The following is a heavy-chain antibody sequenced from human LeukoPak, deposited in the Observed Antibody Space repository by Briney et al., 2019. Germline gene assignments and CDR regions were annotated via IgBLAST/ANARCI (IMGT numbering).Heavy chain of an antibody. V-gene: IGHV3-21*01. CDR3: ARGSLRSPAFDI. D-gene: IGHD3-3*01. J-gene: IGHJ3*02. CDR1: AFTFSNYN. CDR2: ITSSSTYI. Sequence: PGGSLRLSCAASAFTFSNYNMNWVRQAPGKGLEWVSSITSSSTYIYYADSVKGRFTISRDNAKNSLYLQMNSLRAEDTAVYYCARGSLRSPAFDIWGQGTMVTVSS.